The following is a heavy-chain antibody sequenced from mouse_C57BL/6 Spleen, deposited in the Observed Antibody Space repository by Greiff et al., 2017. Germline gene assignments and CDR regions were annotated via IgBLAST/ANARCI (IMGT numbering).Heavy chain of an antibody. CDR2: ISDGGSYT. V-gene: IGHV5-4*03. D-gene: IGHD2-1*01. CDR1: GFTFSSYA. CDR3: ALLPTNRYFDV. Sequence: EVKVVESGGGLVKPGGSLKLSCAASGFTFSSYAMSWVRQTPEKRLEWVATISDGGSYTYYPDNVKGRFTISRDNAKNNLYLQMSHLKSEDTAMYYCALLPTNRYFDVWGTGTTVTVSS. J-gene: IGHJ1*03.